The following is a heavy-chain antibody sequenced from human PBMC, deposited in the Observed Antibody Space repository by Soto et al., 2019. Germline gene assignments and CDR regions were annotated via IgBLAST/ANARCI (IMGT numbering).Heavy chain of an antibody. J-gene: IGHJ2*01. CDR3: TTEQVHRYFDL. V-gene: IGHV3-15*07. D-gene: IGHD1-1*01. CDR1: GFTFSNAW. Sequence: EVQLVESGGGLVKPGGSLRLSCAASGFTFSNAWMNWVRQAPGKGLEWVGRIKGKTDGGTTDYAAPVKGRFTISRDDSKNTLYLQMNSLKTEDTAVYYCTTEQVHRYFDLWGRGTLVTVSS. CDR2: IKGKTDGGTT.